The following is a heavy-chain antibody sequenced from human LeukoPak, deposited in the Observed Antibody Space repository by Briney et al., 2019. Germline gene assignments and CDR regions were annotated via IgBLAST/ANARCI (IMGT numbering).Heavy chain of an antibody. CDR2: INHSGST. CDR3: ARDSLAVATSFDY. D-gene: IGHD5-12*01. CDR1: GGSFSGYY. J-gene: IGHJ4*02. Sequence: SETLSLTCAVYGGSFSGYYWSWIRQPPGKGLEWIGEINHSGSTNYNPSLKSRVTISVDTSKNQFSLKLSSVTAADTAVYYCARDSLAVATSFDYWGQGTLVTVSS. V-gene: IGHV4-34*01.